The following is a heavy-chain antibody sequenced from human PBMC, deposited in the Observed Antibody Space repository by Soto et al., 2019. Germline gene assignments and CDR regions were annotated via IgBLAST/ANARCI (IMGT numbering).Heavy chain of an antibody. J-gene: IGHJ4*02. CDR2: INPSGGST. CDR1: GYTFTSYY. V-gene: IGHV1-46*01. D-gene: IGHD3-22*01. Sequence: ASVKVSCKASGYTFTSYYMHWVRQAPGQGLEWMGIINPSGGSTSYAQKFQGRVTMTRDTSTSTVYMELSSLRSEDTAVYYCARGNNYYDSSGMYYFDYWGQGTLVTVSS. CDR3: ARGNNYYDSSGMYYFDY.